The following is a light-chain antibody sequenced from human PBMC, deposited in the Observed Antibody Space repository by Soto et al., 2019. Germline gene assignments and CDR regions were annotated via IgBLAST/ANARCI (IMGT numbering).Light chain of an antibody. CDR3: CSYAGTYTQWV. Sequence: QSALTQPRSVSGSPGQSVTISCPGTSSDVGGYNYVSWYQQHPGKAPKLVIYDVSKRPSGVPDRFSGSKSGNTASLTVSGLQAEDEADYSCCSYAGTYTQWVFGGGTKLTVL. V-gene: IGLV2-11*01. J-gene: IGLJ3*02. CDR2: DVS. CDR1: SSDVGGYNY.